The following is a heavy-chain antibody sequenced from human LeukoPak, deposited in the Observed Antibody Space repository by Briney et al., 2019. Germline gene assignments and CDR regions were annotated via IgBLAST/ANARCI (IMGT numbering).Heavy chain of an antibody. CDR2: IYYSGST. CDR3: AREGLFGYSSSWYYFDY. Sequence: PSETLSLTCTVSGGSISSGGYYWSWIRQHPGKGLEWIGYIYYSGSTYYNPPLKSRVTISVDTSKNQFSLKLSSVTAADTAVYYCAREGLFGYSSSWYYFDYWGQGTLVTVSS. CDR1: GGSISSGGYY. J-gene: IGHJ4*02. V-gene: IGHV4-31*03. D-gene: IGHD6-13*01.